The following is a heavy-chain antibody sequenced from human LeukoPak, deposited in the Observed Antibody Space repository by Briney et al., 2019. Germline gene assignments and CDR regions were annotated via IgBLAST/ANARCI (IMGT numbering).Heavy chain of an antibody. D-gene: IGHD1-20*01. CDR1: GFTFSNFA. Sequence: GGSLRLSCAASGFTFSNFAMSWVRQAPGKGLEWVSTISGSSAINTYYADSVKGRFTFSRDNSKNTLYLQMNSLRAEDTAVYYCAKDVTETTTWYFDLWGRGTLVTVSS. CDR2: ISGSSAINT. V-gene: IGHV3-23*01. CDR3: AKDVTETTTWYFDL. J-gene: IGHJ2*01.